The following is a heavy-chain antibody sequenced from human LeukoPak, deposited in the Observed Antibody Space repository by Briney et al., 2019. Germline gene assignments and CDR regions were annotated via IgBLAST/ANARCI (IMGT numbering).Heavy chain of an antibody. Sequence: SVKVSCKASGGTFSSYAISWVRQAPGQGLEWMGGIIPIFGTANYAQKFQGRVTITADESTSTAYMELSGLRSEDTAVYYCARDQIVVPAAMQDWGQGTLVTVSS. J-gene: IGHJ4*02. CDR1: GGTFSSYA. D-gene: IGHD2-2*01. CDR3: ARDQIVVPAAMQD. V-gene: IGHV1-69*13. CDR2: IIPIFGTA.